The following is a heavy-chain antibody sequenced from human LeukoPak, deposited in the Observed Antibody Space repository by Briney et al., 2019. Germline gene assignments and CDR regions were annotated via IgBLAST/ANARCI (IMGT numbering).Heavy chain of an antibody. V-gene: IGHV3-48*03. J-gene: IGHJ4*02. CDR3: ARVSSWDPYFDY. D-gene: IGHD6-13*01. Sequence: PGGSLRLSCAASRFTFSSYEMNWVRQAPGKGLDWVSYISSSGSTIYYADSVKGRFTISRDNAKNSLYLQMNSLRAEDTAVYYCARVSSWDPYFDYWGQGTLVTVSS. CDR1: RFTFSSYE. CDR2: ISSSGSTI.